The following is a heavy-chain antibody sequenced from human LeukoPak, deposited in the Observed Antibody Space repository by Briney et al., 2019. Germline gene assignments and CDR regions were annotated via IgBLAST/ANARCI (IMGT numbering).Heavy chain of an antibody. Sequence: SETLSLTCTVSGGSISSYYWSWIRQPPGKGPEWLGYIYYSGNTNYNPSLKSRVTISVDTSKNQFSLKLSSVAAADTAVYYCARESSSGWYESGVWGQGTLVTVSS. V-gene: IGHV4-59*01. D-gene: IGHD6-19*01. CDR1: GGSISSYY. J-gene: IGHJ4*02. CDR2: IYYSGNT. CDR3: ARESSSGWYESGV.